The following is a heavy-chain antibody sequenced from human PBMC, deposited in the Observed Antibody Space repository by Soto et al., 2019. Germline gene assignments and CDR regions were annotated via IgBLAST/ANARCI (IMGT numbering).Heavy chain of an antibody. V-gene: IGHV3-23*01. CDR2: ISGSGGST. J-gene: IGHJ1*01. CDR3: AKDYDILTGYLVGTYFQH. CDR1: GFTFSSYA. Sequence: EVQLLESGGGLVQPGGSLRLSCAASGFTFSSYAMSWVRQAPGKGLEWVSAISGSGGSTYYADSVKGRFTISRDNSKNTLYLQMNSLRAEDTAVYYCAKDYDILTGYLVGTYFQHWGQGTLVTVSS. D-gene: IGHD3-9*01.